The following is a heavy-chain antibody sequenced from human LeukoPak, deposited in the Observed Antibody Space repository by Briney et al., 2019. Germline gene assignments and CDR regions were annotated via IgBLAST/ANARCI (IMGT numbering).Heavy chain of an antibody. CDR1: GFTFSIYW. CDR3: AEGGDAFDI. V-gene: IGHV4-34*08. D-gene: IGHD1-26*01. Sequence: GSLRLSCAASGFTFSIYWMTWVRQPPGKGLEWIGEINHSGSTNYNPSLKSRVTISVDTSKNQFSLKLSSVTAADTAVYYCAEGGDAFDIWGQGTMVTVSS. J-gene: IGHJ3*02. CDR2: INHSGST.